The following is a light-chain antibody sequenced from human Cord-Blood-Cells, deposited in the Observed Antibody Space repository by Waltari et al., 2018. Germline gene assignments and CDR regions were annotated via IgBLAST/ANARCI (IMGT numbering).Light chain of an antibody. Sequence: QSALTQPACVSGSPGQSITLPCTGTSSVVGGYTYVSWYQQHPGKAPKLMIYEVSNRPSGVSNRFSGSKSGNTASLTISGLQAEDEADYYCSSYTSSSSVVFGGGTKLTVL. CDR3: SSYTSSSSVV. CDR1: SSVVGGYTY. CDR2: EVS. J-gene: IGLJ2*01. V-gene: IGLV2-14*01.